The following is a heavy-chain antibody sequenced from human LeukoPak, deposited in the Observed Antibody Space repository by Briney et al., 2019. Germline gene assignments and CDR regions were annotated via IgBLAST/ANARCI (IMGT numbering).Heavy chain of an antibody. Sequence: GESLKISCKGSGYSFTNHWIGWVRQLPGKGLEWMGIIYPGDSDTKYSPSFQGQVTISADKSISTAYLQWSSLKASDTAMYYCARSDSSGWPDAFDIWGQGTMVTVSS. J-gene: IGHJ3*02. V-gene: IGHV5-51*01. CDR3: ARSDSSGWPDAFDI. CDR2: IYPGDSDT. CDR1: GYSFTNHW. D-gene: IGHD6-19*01.